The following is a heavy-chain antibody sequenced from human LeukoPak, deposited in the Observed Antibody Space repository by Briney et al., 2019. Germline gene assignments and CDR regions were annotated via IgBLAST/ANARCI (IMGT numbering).Heavy chain of an antibody. CDR1: GYTFTSYY. D-gene: IGHD3-22*01. Sequence: ASVKVSCKASGYTFTSYYMHWVRQAPGQGLEWMGIINPGGGSTSYAQKFQGRVTITRDTSTSTVYMELSSLRSEDTAVYYCAREYYDSSGYYVANHWGQGTLVTVSS. V-gene: IGHV1-46*01. CDR2: INPGGGST. J-gene: IGHJ5*02. CDR3: AREYYDSSGYYVANH.